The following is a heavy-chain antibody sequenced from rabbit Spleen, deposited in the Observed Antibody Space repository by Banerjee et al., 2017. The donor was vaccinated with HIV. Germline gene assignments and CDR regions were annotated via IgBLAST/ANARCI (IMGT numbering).Heavy chain of an antibody. CDR1: GFSFSSGYW. Sequence: QSLEESGGDLVKPGASLTLTCTASGFSFSSGYWVCWVRQAPGKGLEWIACIYDGSSRSTKYASWAKGRFIMSRTSSTKVTLQMTSLTAADTATYFCARDLVAVIGWNFNLWGPGTLVTVS. CDR2: IYDGSSRST. D-gene: IGHD1-1*01. J-gene: IGHJ4*01. CDR3: ARDLVAVIGWNFNL. V-gene: IGHV1S40*01.